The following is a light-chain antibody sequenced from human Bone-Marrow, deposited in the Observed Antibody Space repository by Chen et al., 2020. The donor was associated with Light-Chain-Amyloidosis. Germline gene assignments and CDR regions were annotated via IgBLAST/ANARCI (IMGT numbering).Light chain of an antibody. CDR1: QSVSSSY. CDR3: QQYGSSPET. Sequence: EIVLTQSPGPLSLSPGERATLSCRASQSVSSSYVAWYQQKPGQAPRLLIYGASSRATGIPDRFSGSGSGTDFTLTISRLEPEDFAVYYCQQYGSSPETFGQGTKPEIK. J-gene: IGKJ2*01. V-gene: IGKV3-20*01. CDR2: GAS.